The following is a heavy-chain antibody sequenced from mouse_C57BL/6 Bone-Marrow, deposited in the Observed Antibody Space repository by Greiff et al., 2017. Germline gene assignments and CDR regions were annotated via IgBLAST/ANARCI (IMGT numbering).Heavy chain of an antibody. J-gene: IGHJ3*01. CDR3: TPIYYDYRAWFAY. Sequence: VQLQQSGAELVRPGASVKLSCTASGFNIKDYYMHWVKQRPEQGLEWIGRIDPEDGDTEYAPKFQGKATMTADTSSTTASMQLSSLTSEDSAVYYCTPIYYDYRAWFAYWGQGTLVTVSA. D-gene: IGHD2-4*01. CDR1: GFNIKDYY. CDR2: IDPEDGDT. V-gene: IGHV14-1*01.